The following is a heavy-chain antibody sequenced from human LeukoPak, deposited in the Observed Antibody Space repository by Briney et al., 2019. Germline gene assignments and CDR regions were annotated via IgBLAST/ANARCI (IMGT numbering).Heavy chain of an antibody. Sequence: ASVKVSCKGSGYTFTNYAVHWVRQAPGQRLEWLGWINPGNGDTKYSQNFQGRVTVTSDTSAATAYVELNSLTSEDTAVYYCARERWHCRVNCYSVYYYALDVWGQGTTVTVTS. CDR1: GYTFTNYA. CDR2: INPGNGDT. J-gene: IGHJ6*02. CDR3: ARERWHCRVNCYSVYYYALDV. V-gene: IGHV1-3*01. D-gene: IGHD2-15*01.